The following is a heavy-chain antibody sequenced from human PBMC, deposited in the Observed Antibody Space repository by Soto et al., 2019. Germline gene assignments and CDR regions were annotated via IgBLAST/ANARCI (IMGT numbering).Heavy chain of an antibody. J-gene: IGHJ5*02. CDR2: IYYSGSS. CDR1: GGSISSSSYY. CDR3: ARRTEDWPGSLNTWFDP. Sequence: QLQLQESGPGLVKPSETLSLTCTVSGGSISSSSYYWGWIRQPPGKGLAWIGNIYYSGSSYYNPSLKSRVTISVYTSKNQFSLKLSSVTAADTAVYYCARRTEDWPGSLNTWFDPWGQGTLVTVSS. D-gene: IGHD3-9*01. V-gene: IGHV4-39*01.